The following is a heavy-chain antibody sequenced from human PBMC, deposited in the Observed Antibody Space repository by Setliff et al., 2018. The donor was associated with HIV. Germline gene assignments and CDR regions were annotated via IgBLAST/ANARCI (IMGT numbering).Heavy chain of an antibody. CDR2: ISGSGGST. J-gene: IGHJ4*02. CDR1: GFTFSSYA. CDR3: AKDRTVVVITIFDY. V-gene: IGHV3-23*01. D-gene: IGHD3-22*01. Sequence: GGSLRLSCAASGFTFSSYAMSWVRQAPGKGLEWVSAISGSGGSTYYADSVKGRFTISRDNSKNTLYLQMNSLRAEDTAVYYCAKDRTVVVITIFDYWGQGTLVTVVL.